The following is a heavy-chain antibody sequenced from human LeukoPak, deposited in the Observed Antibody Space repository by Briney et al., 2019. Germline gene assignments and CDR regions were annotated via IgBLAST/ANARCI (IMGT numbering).Heavy chain of an antibody. CDR2: INNDGSST. CDR1: GFTFSNYW. J-gene: IGHJ5*02. CDR3: ARPDLMRELRFDP. Sequence: GGSLRLSCAASGFTFSNYWMHWVRQAPGKGLVWVSCINNDGSSTDYADSVKARFTISRVNAKNTLYLQMNSLRAEDTAVYYCARPDLMRELRFDPWGQGTLVTVSS. D-gene: IGHD1-7*01. V-gene: IGHV3-74*01.